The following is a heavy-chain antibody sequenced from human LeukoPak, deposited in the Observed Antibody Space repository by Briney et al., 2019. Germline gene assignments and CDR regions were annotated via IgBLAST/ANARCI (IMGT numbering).Heavy chain of an antibody. D-gene: IGHD6-13*01. CDR3: ARDGPRGAAAEI. Sequence: ASVKVSCKASGHTFTSYYMHWVRQAPGQGLEWMGIINPSGGSTSYAQKFQGRVTMTRDTSTSTVYMELSSLRSEDTAVYYCARDGPRGAAAEIWGQGTLVTVSS. J-gene: IGHJ4*02. V-gene: IGHV1-46*01. CDR1: GHTFTSYY. CDR2: INPSGGST.